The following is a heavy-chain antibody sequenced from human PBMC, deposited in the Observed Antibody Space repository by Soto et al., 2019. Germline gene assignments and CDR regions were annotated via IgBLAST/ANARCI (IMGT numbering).Heavy chain of an antibody. CDR3: ASNSINYGGNSIRGGWYFDL. D-gene: IGHD4-17*01. V-gene: IGHV1-69*01. J-gene: IGHJ2*01. Sequence: QVPLVQSGAEVKKPGSSVKVSCKASGGTFSSYAISWVRQAPGQGLAWMGGVIPIFGTANYAQKFQGRVTITADESTRKGYMELSSLRSEDTAGYYCASNSINYGGNSIRGGWYFDLWGRGTLVTVSS. CDR1: GGTFSSYA. CDR2: VIPIFGTA.